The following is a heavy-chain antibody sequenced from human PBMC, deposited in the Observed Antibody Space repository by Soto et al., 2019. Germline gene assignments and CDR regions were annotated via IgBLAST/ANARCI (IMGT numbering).Heavy chain of an antibody. J-gene: IGHJ5*02. V-gene: IGHV1-2*02. CDR2: INPGSGGT. CDR1: GYTFTDYY. D-gene: IGHD6-25*01. CDR3: ARGVGSSWFDP. Sequence: ASVKVSCKASGYTFTDYYMHWVRQAPGQGLEWMGWINPGSGGTNFAQKFQGRVTMTRDTSISTAYMEVNSLTSDDTAVYYCARGVGSSWFDPWGQGTLVTVSS.